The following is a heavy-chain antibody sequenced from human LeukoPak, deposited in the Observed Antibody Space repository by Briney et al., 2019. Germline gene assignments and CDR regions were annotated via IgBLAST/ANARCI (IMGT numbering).Heavy chain of an antibody. Sequence: GRSLRLSCAASGFTFDDYAMHWVRQAPGKGLEWVSYFTNSGSTIHYADSVRGRFTISRDNAKDSLYLQMNSLRAEDTAVYYCARSIGLTGGGVDVWGQGTTVTVSS. CDR3: ARSIGLTGGGVDV. CDR2: FTNSGSTI. V-gene: IGHV3-11*01. CDR1: GFTFDDYA. J-gene: IGHJ6*02. D-gene: IGHD3-9*01.